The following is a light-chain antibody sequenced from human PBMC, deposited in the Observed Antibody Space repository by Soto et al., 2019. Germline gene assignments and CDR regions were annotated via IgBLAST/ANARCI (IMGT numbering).Light chain of an antibody. Sequence: EIVMTQSPATLSVSPGERATLSCRASQSVYNYLAWYQQKPGQAPRLLIYGASTRATGIPARFSGSGSGTEFTLTISSLRSEDFAVYYCQKYNNWPLTFGGGTKVEI. J-gene: IGKJ4*01. CDR3: QKYNNWPLT. V-gene: IGKV3-15*01. CDR1: QSVYNY. CDR2: GAS.